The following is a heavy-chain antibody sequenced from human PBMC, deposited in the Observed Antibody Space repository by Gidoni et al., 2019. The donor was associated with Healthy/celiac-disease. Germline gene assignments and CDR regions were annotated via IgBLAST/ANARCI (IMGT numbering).Heavy chain of an antibody. V-gene: IGHV2-5*01. Sequence: QITLTESGPTPVKPTQTRTLTCTSSGFSPSTSGVGVGWVRQPPGKALEWLALIYWNDEKRYSPSLKGWLTITRNPSKNQLVLKMTNWDPVETATFYCGDKRGLARVRGVPPSFDYWGQGTLVTVSS. J-gene: IGHJ4*02. CDR3: GDKRGLARVRGVPPSFDY. CDR1: GFSPSTSGVG. D-gene: IGHD3-10*01. CDR2: IYWNDEK.